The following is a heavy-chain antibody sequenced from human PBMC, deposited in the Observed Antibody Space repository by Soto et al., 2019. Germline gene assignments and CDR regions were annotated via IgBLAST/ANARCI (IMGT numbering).Heavy chain of an antibody. CDR3: ARQGYQYDTNYFGY. CDR2: IYPGDSNT. V-gene: IGHV5-51*01. D-gene: IGHD2-8*01. CDR1: GYRFTTYW. J-gene: IGHJ4*02. Sequence: PGESLKISCKGSGYRFTTYWIGWVRQMPGKGLEWLGLIYPGDSNTRFSPSFQGQVTISVVMSISTAYLQWRSLRASDTAMYYCARQGYQYDTNYFGYWGQGTLGTVSS.